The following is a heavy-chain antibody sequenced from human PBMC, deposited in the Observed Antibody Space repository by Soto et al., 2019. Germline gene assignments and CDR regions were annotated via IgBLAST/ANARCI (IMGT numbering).Heavy chain of an antibody. D-gene: IGHD6-13*01. CDR1: GGSFSGYY. CDR2: INHSGST. V-gene: IGHV4-34*01. CDR3: AGGRGIAAALRAFDI. Sequence: SETLSLTCAVYGGSFSGYYWSWIRQPPGKGLEWIGEINHSGSTNYNPSLKSRVTISVDTSKNQFSLKLSSVTAADTAVYYCAGGRGIAAALRAFDIWGPGTMVTVSS. J-gene: IGHJ3*02.